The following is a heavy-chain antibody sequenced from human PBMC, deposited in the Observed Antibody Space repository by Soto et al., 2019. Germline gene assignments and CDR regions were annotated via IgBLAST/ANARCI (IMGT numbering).Heavy chain of an antibody. V-gene: IGHV4-59*12. CDR1: GGSNTNYY. D-gene: IGHD1-26*01. Sequence: SETLSLTCTVSGGSNTNYYRNWIRQAPGKGLEWIGYIFYTGSTNYNPSLKSRVTISVDTSKNQFSLNLSSVTAADTAVYYCARASGSYYYYYGMDVWGQGTTVTVSS. CDR3: ARASGSYYYYYGMDV. J-gene: IGHJ6*02. CDR2: IFYTGST.